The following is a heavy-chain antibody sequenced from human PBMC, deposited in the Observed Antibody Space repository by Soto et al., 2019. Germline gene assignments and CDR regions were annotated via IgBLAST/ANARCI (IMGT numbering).Heavy chain of an antibody. Sequence: GGSLRLSCAASGFTFSSYSMNWVRQAPGKGLEWVSSISSSSIYIYYADSVKGRFTISRDNAKNSLYLQMNSLRAEDTAVYYCARDATGYSSGWYNGMDVWGQGTPMTV. D-gene: IGHD6-19*01. CDR2: ISSSSIYI. V-gene: IGHV3-21*01. J-gene: IGHJ6*02. CDR3: ARDATGYSSGWYNGMDV. CDR1: GFTFSSYS.